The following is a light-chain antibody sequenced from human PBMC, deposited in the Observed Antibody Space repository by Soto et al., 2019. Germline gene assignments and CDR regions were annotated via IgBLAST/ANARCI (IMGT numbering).Light chain of an antibody. CDR2: STN. CDR3: VLYMGSGIWV. J-gene: IGLJ3*02. V-gene: IGLV8-61*01. CDR1: SGSVSTSYY. Sequence: QTVVTQEPSFSVSPGRTVTLTCGLSSGSVSTSYYPSWYQQTPGQAPRTLIYSTNTRSSGVPDRFSGSILGNKAALTITGAQAXDESDYYCVLYMGSGIWVFGGGTKLTVL.